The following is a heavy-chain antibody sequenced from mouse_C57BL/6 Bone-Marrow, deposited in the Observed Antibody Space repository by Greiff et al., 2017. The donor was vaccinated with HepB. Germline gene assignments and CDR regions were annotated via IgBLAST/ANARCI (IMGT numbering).Heavy chain of an antibody. V-gene: IGHV1-81*01. D-gene: IGHD2-1*01. CDR3: ARPSTGWFAY. Sequence: LQESGAELARPGASVKLSCKASGYTFTSYGISWVKQRTGQGLEWIGEIYPRSGNTYYNEKFKGKATLTADKSSSTAYMELRSLTSEDSAVYFCARPSTGWFAYWGQGTLVTVSA. CDR1: GYTFTSYG. J-gene: IGHJ3*01. CDR2: IYPRSGNT.